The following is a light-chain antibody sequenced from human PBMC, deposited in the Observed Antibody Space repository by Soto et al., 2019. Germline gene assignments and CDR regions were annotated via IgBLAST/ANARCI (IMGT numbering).Light chain of an antibody. CDR2: RTS. J-gene: IGKJ4*01. Sequence: TQSPCTLSLSPGERATLSCSASQSISSNLAWYQKKPGQAPRLLMCRTSSRATGFPARFSGSGSGTELNLTISSLQYEDVGVYYCQQYKNWPRATFGGGTKVDI. V-gene: IGKV3-15*01. CDR1: QSISSN. CDR3: QQYKNWPRAT.